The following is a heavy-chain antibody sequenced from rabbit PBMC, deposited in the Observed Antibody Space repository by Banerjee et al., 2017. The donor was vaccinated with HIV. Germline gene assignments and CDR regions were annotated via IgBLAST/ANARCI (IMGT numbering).Heavy chain of an antibody. CDR3: ARGYTGYGYAINL. J-gene: IGHJ4*01. CDR2: INTSSGNT. CDR1: GIDFSSYYY. D-gene: IGHD6-1*01. V-gene: IGHV1S45*01. Sequence: QEQLMESGGGLVQPEGSLTLTCTASGIDFSSYYYMCWVRQAPGKGLEWIACINTSSGNTVYATWAKGRFTISRTSSTTVALQMTSLTAADTATYFCARGYTGYGYAINLWGPGTLVTVS.